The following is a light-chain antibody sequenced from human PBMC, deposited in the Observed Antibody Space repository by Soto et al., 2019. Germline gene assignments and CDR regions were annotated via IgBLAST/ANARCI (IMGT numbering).Light chain of an antibody. CDR1: TGAVSNGYF. J-gene: IGLJ3*02. Sequence: QAVVTQEPSLTVSPGGTVTLTCASSTGAVSNGYFPSWLQQKPGQAPRARIYTTSNKHSWTPARFSGSLLGGKPALTLSGAQAEDEADYYCWLYYGGAQVFGGGTKLTVL. CDR2: TTS. V-gene: IGLV7-43*01. CDR3: WLYYGGAQV.